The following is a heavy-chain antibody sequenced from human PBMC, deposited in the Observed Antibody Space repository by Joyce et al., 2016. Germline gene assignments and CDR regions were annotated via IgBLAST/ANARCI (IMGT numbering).Heavy chain of an antibody. Sequence: QVLLVQSGAAVKRPGSSLRVSCKSSGGDFSNYTVNWVRQAPGQRLEWMGGIIPFFGAAKYAEDFQGRVTLTADQSTRTAYLERSSLKSADTAVYYCARGGTSSDHYFFYTLDVWGPGTTVIVSS. D-gene: IGHD1-14*01. J-gene: IGHJ6*02. V-gene: IGHV1-69*12. CDR1: GGDFSNYT. CDR3: ARGGTSSDHYFFYTLDV. CDR2: IIPFFGAA.